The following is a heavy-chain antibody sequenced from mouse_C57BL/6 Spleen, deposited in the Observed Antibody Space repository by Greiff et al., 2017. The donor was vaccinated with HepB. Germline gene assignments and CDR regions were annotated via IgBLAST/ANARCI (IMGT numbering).Heavy chain of an antibody. CDR1: GYTFTDYY. Sequence: VQLQQSGAELVRPGASVKLSCKASGYTFTDYYINWVKQRPGQGLEWIARIYPGSGNTYYNEKFKGKATLTAEKSSSTAYMQLSSLTSEDSAVYFCARGGSYSFAYWGQGTLVTVSA. J-gene: IGHJ3*01. CDR2: IYPGSGNT. CDR3: ARGGSYSFAY. D-gene: IGHD1-1*02. V-gene: IGHV1-76*01.